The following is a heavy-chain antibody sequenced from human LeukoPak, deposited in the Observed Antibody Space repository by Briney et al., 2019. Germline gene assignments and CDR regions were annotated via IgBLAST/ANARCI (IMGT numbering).Heavy chain of an antibody. D-gene: IGHD3-22*01. CDR1: GFTFSGYA. J-gene: IGHJ4*02. CDR2: INGGGTYT. CDR3: ARGDDSGYYDYFDY. Sequence: GGSLRLSCAASGFTFSGYAMSWVRQAPGKGLEWVSSINGGGTYTYYAASVKGRFTISRDFSKNTVFLHMNSLRAEDTAMYYCARGDDSGYYDYFDYWGQGALVTVSS. V-gene: IGHV3-23*01.